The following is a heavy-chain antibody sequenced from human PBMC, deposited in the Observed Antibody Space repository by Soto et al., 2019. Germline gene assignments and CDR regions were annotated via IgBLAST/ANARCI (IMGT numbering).Heavy chain of an antibody. V-gene: IGHV3-30-3*01. CDR1: GFTFSSYA. CDR3: ARQLSGAAAGTPYYYYMDV. Sequence: PGGSLRLSCAASGFTFSSYAMHWVRQAPGRGLERVAVISYDGSNKYYADSVKGRFTISRDNSKNTLYLQMNSLRAEDTAVYYCARQLSGAAAGTPYYYYMDVWGKGTTVTAS. J-gene: IGHJ6*03. D-gene: IGHD6-13*01. CDR2: ISYDGSNK.